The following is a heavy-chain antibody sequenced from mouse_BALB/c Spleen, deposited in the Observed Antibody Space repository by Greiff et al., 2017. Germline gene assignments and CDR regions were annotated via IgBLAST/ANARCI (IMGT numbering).Heavy chain of an antibody. V-gene: IGHV14-3*02. CDR1: GFNIKDTD. CDR3: APYDYDEGGAMDY. CDR2: IDPANGNT. Sequence: EVQLQQSGAELVKPGASVKLSCTASGFNIKDTDMHWVKQRPEQGLEWIGRIDPANGNTKYDPKFQGKATITADTSSNTAYLQLSSLTSEDTAVYYCAPYDYDEGGAMDYWGQGTSVTVSS. D-gene: IGHD2-4*01. J-gene: IGHJ4*01.